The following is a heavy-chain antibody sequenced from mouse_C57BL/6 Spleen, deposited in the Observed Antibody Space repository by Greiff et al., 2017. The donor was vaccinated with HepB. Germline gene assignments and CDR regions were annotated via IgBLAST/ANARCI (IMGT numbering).Heavy chain of an antibody. D-gene: IGHD1-2*01. Sequence: QVQLQQSGAELVKPGASVKISCKASGYAFSSYWMNWVKQRPGKGLEWIGQIYPGDGDTNYNGKFKGKATLTADKSSSTAYMQLSSLTSEDSAVYFCARRGAHYPYYFDYWGQGTTLTVSS. CDR3: ARRGAHYPYYFDY. V-gene: IGHV1-80*01. CDR2: IYPGDGDT. J-gene: IGHJ2*01. CDR1: GYAFSSYW.